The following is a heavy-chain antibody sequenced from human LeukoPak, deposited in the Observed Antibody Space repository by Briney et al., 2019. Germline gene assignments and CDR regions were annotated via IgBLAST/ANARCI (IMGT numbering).Heavy chain of an antibody. CDR3: SRDSSPPRGIEAFDI. D-gene: IGHD3-10*01. Sequence: GGSLRLSCAASGFNFRSYAMSWVRQAPGKGLEWVANINQDGSEKFYVDSVKGRCTISRDNAKNSLYLQMNSLRVEDTAVYYLSRDSSPPRGIEAFDIGGQGTMVTVSS. CDR1: GFNFRSYA. V-gene: IGHV3-7*05. CDR2: INQDGSEK. J-gene: IGHJ3*02.